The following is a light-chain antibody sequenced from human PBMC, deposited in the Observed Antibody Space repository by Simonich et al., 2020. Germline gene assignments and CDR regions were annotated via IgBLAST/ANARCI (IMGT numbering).Light chain of an antibody. Sequence: NFMLTQPHSVSESPGKTVTISCTRSSGSIASNYVQWYQKRPGSAPTTLIYEDNQRPSGVPDRFSGSIDSSSNSASLTISGLKTEDEADYYCQSYDSSNYWVFGGGTKLTVL. CDR1: SGSIASNY. CDR3: QSYDSSNYWV. CDR2: EDN. V-gene: IGLV6-57*03. J-gene: IGLJ3*02.